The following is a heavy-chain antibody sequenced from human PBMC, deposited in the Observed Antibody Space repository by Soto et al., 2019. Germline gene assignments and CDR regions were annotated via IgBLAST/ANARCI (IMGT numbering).Heavy chain of an antibody. CDR1: GYTFTSYG. CDR3: AADLGYYDSSGSFDY. Sequence: ASVKVSCKASGYTFTSYGISWVRQAPGQGLEWMGWISAYNGNTNYAQKLQGRVTMTTDTSTSTAYMELRSLRSEDTAVYYCAADLGYYDSSGSFDYWGQGTLVTVSS. D-gene: IGHD3-22*01. V-gene: IGHV1-18*01. J-gene: IGHJ4*02. CDR2: ISAYNGNT.